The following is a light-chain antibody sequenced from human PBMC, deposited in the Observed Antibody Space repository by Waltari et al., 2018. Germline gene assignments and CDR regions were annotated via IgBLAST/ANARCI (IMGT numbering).Light chain of an antibody. V-gene: IGLV3-27*01. J-gene: IGLJ3*02. CDR3: YSATDDSLGV. Sequence: SYELTQPSSVSVSPGQTARNTCSGVILAKKSARWFHQKPGQAPVMVIYKDSERPSGIPERFSGSSSETTVTLTISGAQVEDEADYYCYSATDDSLGVFGGGTKLTVL. CDR1: ILAKKS. CDR2: KDS.